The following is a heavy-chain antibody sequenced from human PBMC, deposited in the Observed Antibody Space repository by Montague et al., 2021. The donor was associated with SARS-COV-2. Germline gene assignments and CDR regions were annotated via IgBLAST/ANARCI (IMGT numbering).Heavy chain of an antibody. D-gene: IGHD4-17*01. V-gene: IGHV4-61*02. J-gene: IGHJ6*02. CDR2: IYSSGST. Sequence: TLSLTCTVSGGSVRSGSYYWSWIRQPAGKGLEWIGRIYSSGSTNYNPSLKSRVTMSVDTSKNQFSLKVSSVTAADMAVYYCARDYGDYAYYYGLDFWGQGTTVTVSS. CDR1: GGSVRSGSYY. CDR3: ARDYGDYAYYYGLDF.